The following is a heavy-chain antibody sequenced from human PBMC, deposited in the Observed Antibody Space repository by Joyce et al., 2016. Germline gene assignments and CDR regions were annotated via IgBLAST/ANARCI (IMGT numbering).Heavy chain of an antibody. CDR1: GYSFTDQY. D-gene: IGHD6-19*01. Sequence: QVQLVQSGPEVRKPGASVKVSCKASGYSFTDQYLHWVRPAPGQGLGWMGWINPDSGETKSAQKFYGWVTITRDTSISTAYMELSRLRSDDTAMYFCARISRQGSGWSHYFDYWGQGTLVTVSS. V-gene: IGHV1-2*04. CDR3: ARISRQGSGWSHYFDY. J-gene: IGHJ4*02. CDR2: INPDSGET.